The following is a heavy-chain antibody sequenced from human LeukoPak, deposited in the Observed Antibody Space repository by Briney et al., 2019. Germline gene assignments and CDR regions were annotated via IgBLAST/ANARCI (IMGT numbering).Heavy chain of an antibody. CDR1: GFTFSNYA. CDR3: AKDMVVAGLYYHYGMDV. CDR2: ISGSGGST. J-gene: IGHJ6*02. D-gene: IGHD6-19*01. V-gene: IGHV3-23*01. Sequence: PGGSLRLSCTASGFTFSNYAMTWVRQAPGKGLDWVSTISGSGGSTYYADSVKGRFTISRDNSKNTLYLQMNSLRAEDTAVYYCAKDMVVAGLYYHYGMDVWGQGTTVTVSS.